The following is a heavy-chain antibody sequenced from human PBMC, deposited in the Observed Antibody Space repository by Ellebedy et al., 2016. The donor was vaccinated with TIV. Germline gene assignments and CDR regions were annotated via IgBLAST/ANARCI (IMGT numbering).Heavy chain of an antibody. J-gene: IGHJ6*03. V-gene: IGHV3-53*01. Sequence: GGSLRLSXEASGLTVSRSYLSWVRQAPGKGLEWVSVIYASGTTYYAGSVKGRFTISRDNSKNTLYLEMNSLRAEDSAIYYCARVDTMGGNYYYYMDVWGKGTTVTVSS. CDR2: IYASGTT. D-gene: IGHD3-16*01. CDR1: GLTVSRSY. CDR3: ARVDTMGGNYYYYMDV.